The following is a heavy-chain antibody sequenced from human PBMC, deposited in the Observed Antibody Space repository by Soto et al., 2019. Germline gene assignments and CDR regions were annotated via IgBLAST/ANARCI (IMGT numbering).Heavy chain of an antibody. CDR1: GDTFTSYD. Sequence: GASVTLSCKASGDTFTSYDINWVRQSPGQGLEWMGWMNPNSGNTGYAQKFQGRVTMTRNTSISTAYMELSSLRSEETAVYYSERMVRGVYGYWGQGPLVTVSS. J-gene: IGHJ4*02. D-gene: IGHD3-10*01. V-gene: IGHV1-8*01. CDR3: ERMVRGVYGY. CDR2: MNPNSGNT.